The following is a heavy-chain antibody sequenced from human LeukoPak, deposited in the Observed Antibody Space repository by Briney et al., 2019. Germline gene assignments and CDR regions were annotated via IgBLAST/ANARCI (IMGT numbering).Heavy chain of an antibody. D-gene: IGHD3-10*01. Sequence: GASVKVSCKVSGYTLTELSMHWVRQAPGKALEWMGGFDPEDGETIYAQKFQGRVTMTEDTSTDTAYMELSSLRSEDTAVYYCATVVWFGELLPFDYWGQGTLVTVSS. CDR2: FDPEDGET. V-gene: IGHV1-24*01. CDR1: GYTLTELS. CDR3: ATVVWFGELLPFDY. J-gene: IGHJ4*02.